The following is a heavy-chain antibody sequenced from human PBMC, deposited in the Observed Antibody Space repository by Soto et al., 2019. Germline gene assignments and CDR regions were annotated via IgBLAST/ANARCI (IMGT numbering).Heavy chain of an antibody. D-gene: IGHD4-4*01. J-gene: IGHJ5*02. Sequence: SVKVSCKASGYPFSDNQIHWLRRAPGQGLEWMGRINPKSDDTNYAQKFQGRVTMTRDTSIDTAYLELTGLTSDDTATYYCARKHSLDYIRWGLDPWGQGTLVTVSS. CDR1: GYPFSDNQ. CDR2: INPKSDDT. CDR3: ARKHSLDYIRWGLDP. V-gene: IGHV1-2*02.